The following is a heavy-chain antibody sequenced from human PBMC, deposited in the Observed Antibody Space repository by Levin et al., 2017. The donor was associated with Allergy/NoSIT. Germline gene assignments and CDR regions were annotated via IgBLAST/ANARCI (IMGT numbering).Heavy chain of an antibody. CDR2: INPNSGGT. CDR1: GYTFTDYY. CDR3: ARDLSPNTYYYYYGMDV. J-gene: IGHJ6*02. Sequence: ASVKVSCKASGYTFTDYYLHWVRQAPGQGLEWMGWINPNSGGTNYAQRFQGRVTMTRDTSISTAYMELSRLRSDDTAMYYCARDLSPNTYYYYYGMDVWGQGTTVTVSS. V-gene: IGHV1-2*02. D-gene: IGHD5/OR15-5a*01.